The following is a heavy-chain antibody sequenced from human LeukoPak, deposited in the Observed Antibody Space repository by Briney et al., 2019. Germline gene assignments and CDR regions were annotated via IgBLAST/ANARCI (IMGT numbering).Heavy chain of an antibody. CDR2: IIPIFGTA. CDR1: GGTFSIYA. V-gene: IGHV1-69*13. CDR3: ASEVAGPHYYYYYGMDV. Sequence: SANVSCKASGGTFSIYAISWVRQAPGQGLEWMGGIIPIFGTANYAQKFQGRVTITADESTSTAYMELSSLRSEDTAVYYCASEVAGPHYYYYYGMDVWGQGTTVTVSS. D-gene: IGHD6-19*01. J-gene: IGHJ6*02.